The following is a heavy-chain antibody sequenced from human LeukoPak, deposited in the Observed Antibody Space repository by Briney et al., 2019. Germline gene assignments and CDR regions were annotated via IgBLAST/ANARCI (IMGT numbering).Heavy chain of an antibody. CDR3: ARGQRTPPDYFDY. CDR2: VSDNGGTT. CDR1: GFTFTNYA. V-gene: IGHV3-64*01. D-gene: IGHD1-1*01. Sequence: PGGSLRLSCVISGFTFTNYAIHWVRQAPGKGLEYVSAVSDNGGTTYYANSVKGRFTISRDNSKNTVYLQMGSLRPEDMGVYYCARGQRTPPDYFDYWGQGTLVAVSS. J-gene: IGHJ4*02.